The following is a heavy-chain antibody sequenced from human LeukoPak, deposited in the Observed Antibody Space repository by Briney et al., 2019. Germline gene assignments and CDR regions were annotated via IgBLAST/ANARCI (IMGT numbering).Heavy chain of an antibody. CDR2: INPNSGGT. CDR3: AREGAGRNDY. D-gene: IGHD1-1*01. CDR1: GYTLTGYY. Sequence: ASVKASCKASGYTLTGYYMHWVRQAPGQGLEWMGWINPNSGGTNYAQKFQGRVTMTRGTSINTAYMELSRLESDDSAVYYCAREGAGRNDYWGQGTLVTVSS. J-gene: IGHJ4*02. V-gene: IGHV1-2*02.